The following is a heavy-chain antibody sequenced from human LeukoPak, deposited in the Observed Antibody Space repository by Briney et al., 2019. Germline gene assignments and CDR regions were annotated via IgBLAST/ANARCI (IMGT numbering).Heavy chain of an antibody. CDR3: ARGGAILTTAYYFDY. CDR2: IYHSGST. CDR1: GGSISSSNW. J-gene: IGHJ4*02. D-gene: IGHD4-11*01. V-gene: IGHV4-4*02. Sequence: SETLSLTCAVSGGSISSSNWWSWVRQPPGKGLEWIGEIYHSGSTNYNPSLKSRVTISVDKSKNQFSLKLSSVTAADTAVYYCARGGAILTTAYYFDYWGQGTLVTVSS.